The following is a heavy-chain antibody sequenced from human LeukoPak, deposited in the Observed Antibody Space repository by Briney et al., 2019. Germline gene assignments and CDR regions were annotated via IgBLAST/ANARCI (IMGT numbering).Heavy chain of an antibody. Sequence: GGSLRLSCAASGITFSTCGMHRVRQAPGKGLEWVAVIWSDGSTKYYGDSVKGRFTISRDNSRNTLYMQMNSLRAEDTAVYYCAETRAMDSSGYYLDYRGRGILVTVSS. CDR1: GITFSTCG. J-gene: IGHJ4*02. D-gene: IGHD3-22*01. CDR3: AETRAMDSSGYYLDY. CDR2: IWSDGSTK. V-gene: IGHV3-33*01.